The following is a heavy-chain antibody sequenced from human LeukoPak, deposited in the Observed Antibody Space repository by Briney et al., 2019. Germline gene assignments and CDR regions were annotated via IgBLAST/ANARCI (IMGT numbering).Heavy chain of an antibody. CDR2: IKKDGSEK. Sequence: GGSLRLSCAASGFTFSSYWMAWVRQAPGKGLEWVGNIKKDGSEKNYVDSVKGRFTMSRDNAKNLLYLQMNSLRAEDTAVYYCSNYYDRSGYYAFDTWGQGTMVTVS. CDR1: GFTFSSYW. V-gene: IGHV3-7*01. J-gene: IGHJ3*02. CDR3: SNYYDRSGYYAFDT. D-gene: IGHD3-22*01.